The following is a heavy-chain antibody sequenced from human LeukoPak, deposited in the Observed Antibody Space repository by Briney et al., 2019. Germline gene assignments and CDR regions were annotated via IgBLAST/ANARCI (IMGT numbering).Heavy chain of an antibody. V-gene: IGHV1-3*01. CDR2: INAGNGNT. J-gene: IGHJ4*02. D-gene: IGHD3-9*01. Sequence: ASVKVFCRTSGYTFTTYAIHWVRQAPGQRLEWMGWINAGNGNTKYSQKFEGRVTITRDTAASTAYVELSSLRFEDTAVYYCAREYYDILTGYYFLDYWGQGTLVAVSS. CDR1: GYTFTTYA. CDR3: AREYYDILTGYYFLDY.